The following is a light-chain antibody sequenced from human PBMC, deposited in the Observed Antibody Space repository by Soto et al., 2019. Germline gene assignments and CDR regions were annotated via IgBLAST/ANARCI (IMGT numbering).Light chain of an antibody. J-gene: IGKJ5*01. V-gene: IGKV3-20*01. CDR2: GAS. Sequence: EIGLTQSPGTLSLSPGERATLSCRASQSVSSSYLAWYQQKPGQAPRLLIYGASSRATGIPDRFSGSGSGTDFTLTISRVEAEDFGVYYCMQSLQTPITFGQGTRLEIK. CDR1: QSVSSSY. CDR3: MQSLQTPIT.